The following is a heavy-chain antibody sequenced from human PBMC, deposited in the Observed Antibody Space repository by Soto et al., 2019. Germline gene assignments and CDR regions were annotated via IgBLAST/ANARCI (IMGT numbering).Heavy chain of an antibody. D-gene: IGHD1-26*01. Sequence: ASVKVSCKVSGYTLTELSMHWVRQAPGKGLEWMGGFDPEDGETIYAQKFQGRVTMTEDTSTDTAYMELSSLRSEDTAVYYCATVEGGRGGAGGFDYWGQGTLVTVSS. CDR3: ATVEGGRGGAGGFDY. CDR2: FDPEDGET. V-gene: IGHV1-24*01. J-gene: IGHJ4*02. CDR1: GYTLTELS.